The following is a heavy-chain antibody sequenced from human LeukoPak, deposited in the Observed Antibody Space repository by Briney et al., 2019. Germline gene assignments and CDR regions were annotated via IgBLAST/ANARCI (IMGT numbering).Heavy chain of an antibody. J-gene: IGHJ4*02. CDR3: ARLGIVGATTDYFDY. Sequence: GESLKISYKGSGYSFTSYWIGWVRQMPGKGLEWMGIIYPGDSDTRYSPSFQGQVTISADKSISTAYLQWSSLKASDTAMYYCARLGIVGATTDYFDYWGQGTLVTVSS. CDR1: GYSFTSYW. D-gene: IGHD1-26*01. V-gene: IGHV5-51*01. CDR2: IYPGDSDT.